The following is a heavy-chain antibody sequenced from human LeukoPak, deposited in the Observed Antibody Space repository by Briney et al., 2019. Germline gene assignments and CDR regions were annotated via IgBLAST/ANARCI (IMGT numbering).Heavy chain of an antibody. CDR1: GYTFTGYY. J-gene: IGHJ5*02. CDR2: INPNSGGT. Sequence: ASVKVSCKASGYTFTGYYMHWVRQAPGQGLEWMGWINPNSGGTNYAQKFQGWVTMTRDTSISTAYMELSRLRSDDTAVYYCAREDKAAAGTDENWFDPWGQGTLVTVSS. V-gene: IGHV1-2*04. CDR3: AREDKAAAGTDENWFDP. D-gene: IGHD6-13*01.